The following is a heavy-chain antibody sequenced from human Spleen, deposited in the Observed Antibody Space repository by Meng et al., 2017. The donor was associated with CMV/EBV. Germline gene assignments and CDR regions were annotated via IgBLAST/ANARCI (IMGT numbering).Heavy chain of an antibody. J-gene: IGHJ4*02. Sequence: SCKASGGIFSTHIITWVRQAPGHGLEWMGGIIPMFGTPDYAQKFQGRVTITTDESTRTAFMELSSLRSEDTAVYYCATSSSWPLNFDYWGQGTLVTVSS. CDR2: IIPMFGTP. D-gene: IGHD6-13*01. V-gene: IGHV1-69*05. CDR1: GGIFSTHI. CDR3: ATSSSWPLNFDY.